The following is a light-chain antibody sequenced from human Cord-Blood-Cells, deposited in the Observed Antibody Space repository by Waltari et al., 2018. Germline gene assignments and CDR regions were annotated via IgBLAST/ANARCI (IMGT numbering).Light chain of an antibody. V-gene: IGLV2-23*01. J-gene: IGLJ1*01. CDR1: SRDVGSYNL. CDR2: EGS. CDR3: CSYAGSSTVYV. Sequence: QSALTQPASVSGSPGQSITISCTGTSRDVGSYNLVSSYQQHPGQAPKLMIYEGSKRPSGVSNRFSGSKSGNTASLTISGLQAEDEADYYCCSYAGSSTVYVFGTGTKVTVL.